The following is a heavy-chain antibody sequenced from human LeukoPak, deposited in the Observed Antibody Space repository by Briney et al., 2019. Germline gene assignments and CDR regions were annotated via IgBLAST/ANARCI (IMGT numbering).Heavy chain of an antibody. V-gene: IGHV1-3*01. J-gene: IGHJ4*02. Sequence: GASVKVSCKASGYTFTNYAMHWVRQAPGQRLEWMGWINADNGNTKYSQKFQDRVTITRDTSASTAYMELSSLRSEDTALYYCAISMRHESSVYWEIRLDYWGQGTLVTVSS. CDR1: GYTFTNYA. D-gene: IGHD3-22*01. CDR2: INADNGNT. CDR3: AISMRHESSVYWEIRLDY.